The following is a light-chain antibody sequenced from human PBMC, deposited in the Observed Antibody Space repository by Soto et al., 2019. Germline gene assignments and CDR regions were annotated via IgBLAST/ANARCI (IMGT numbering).Light chain of an antibody. CDR1: TSNIGSPN. J-gene: IGLJ3*02. CDR3: ATWDDSVNGWV. Sequence: QSVLTQPPSASGTPGQTVTIPCSGSTSNIGSPNVHWYQQLPGTAPKLLIHRINQRPSGVPDRFSGSKSGTSASLAISGLRSEDEADYYCATWDDSVNGWVCGGGTKLTVL. V-gene: IGLV1-47*01. CDR2: RIN.